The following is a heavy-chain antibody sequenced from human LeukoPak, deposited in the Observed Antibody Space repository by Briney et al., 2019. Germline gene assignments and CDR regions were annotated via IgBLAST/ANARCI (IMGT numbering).Heavy chain of an antibody. Sequence: GGSLRLSCAASGFTFSIYSMNWVRQAPGKGLEWVSYISSSSSTTYYADSVKGRFTISRDNAKNLLYLQMNSLRAEDTAVYHCARDSVDGLTGNYNWFDPWGQGTLVTVSS. D-gene: IGHD3-9*01. CDR1: GFTFSIYS. CDR3: ARDSVDGLTGNYNWFDP. V-gene: IGHV3-48*04. J-gene: IGHJ5*02. CDR2: ISSSSSTT.